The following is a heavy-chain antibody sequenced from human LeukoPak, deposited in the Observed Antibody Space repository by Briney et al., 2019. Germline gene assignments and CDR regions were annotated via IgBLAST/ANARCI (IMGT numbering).Heavy chain of an antibody. D-gene: IGHD2-15*01. CDR3: AKTYCSGGSCYGTRGPWFDP. CDR1: GFTFSSYA. V-gene: IGHV3-23*01. CDR2: ISGSGGST. Sequence: GGSLRLSCAASGFTFSSYAMSWVRQAPGKGLEWVSAISGSGGSTYYADSVKGWFTISRDNSKNTLYLQMNSLRAEDTAVYYCAKTYCSGGSCYGTRGPWFDPWGQGTLVTVSS. J-gene: IGHJ5*02.